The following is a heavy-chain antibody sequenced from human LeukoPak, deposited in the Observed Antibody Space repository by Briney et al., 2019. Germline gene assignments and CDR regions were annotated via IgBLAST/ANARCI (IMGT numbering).Heavy chain of an antibody. V-gene: IGHV3-23*01. CDR2: ISGGGGTT. CDR1: GFTFRSFA. CDR3: AKDPPTAFIAVAGTRDY. Sequence: GGSLRLSCAASGFTFRSFAMTWVRQAPGKGLEWVSGISGGGGTTYYADSVKGRFTISRDNSKNTLYLQMNSLRAEDTAVYYCAKDPPTAFIAVAGTRDYWGQGTLVTVSS. D-gene: IGHD6-19*01. J-gene: IGHJ4*02.